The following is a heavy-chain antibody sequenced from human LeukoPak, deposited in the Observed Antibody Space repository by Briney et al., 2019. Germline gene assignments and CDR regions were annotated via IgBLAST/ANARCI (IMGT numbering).Heavy chain of an antibody. Sequence: VASVKVSRKASGYTFTSYYMHWVRQAPGQGLEWMRIINPSGGSTSYAQKFQGRVTMTRDTSTSTVYMELSSLRSEDTAVYYCASGPYVGGYYFDYWGQGTLVTVSS. CDR1: GYTFTSYY. V-gene: IGHV1-46*03. J-gene: IGHJ4*02. CDR3: ASGPYVGGYYFDY. D-gene: IGHD3-16*01. CDR2: INPSGGST.